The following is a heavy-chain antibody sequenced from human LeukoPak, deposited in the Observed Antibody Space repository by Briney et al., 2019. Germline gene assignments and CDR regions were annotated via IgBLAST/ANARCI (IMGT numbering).Heavy chain of an antibody. CDR3: ASLDYYDSSGYSLFRY. V-gene: IGHV4-31*03. Sequence: PSETLSLTCTVSGGSISSGGYYWSWIRQHPGKGLEWIGYIYYSGSTYYNPSLKSRVTISVDTSKNQFSLKLSSVTAADTAVYYCASLDYYDSSGYSLFRYGAQEPLVTVSS. D-gene: IGHD3-22*01. J-gene: IGHJ4*02. CDR2: IYYSGST. CDR1: GGSISSGGYY.